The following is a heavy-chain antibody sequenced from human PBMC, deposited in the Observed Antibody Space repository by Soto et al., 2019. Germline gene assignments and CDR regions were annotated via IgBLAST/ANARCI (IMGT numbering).Heavy chain of an antibody. Sequence: EVQLVESGGGLIQPGGSLKLSCAASGFTVGNNYMSWVRQAPGKGLEWVSLIYSTGTTKYADSVKGRFTVSRDNAKNTLYLQMNSLRAEDTAVYYCAKEGRGSGSHNNSFGYWGQGTLVTVSS. CDR3: AKEGRGSGSHNNSFGY. CDR1: GFTVGNNY. J-gene: IGHJ4*02. D-gene: IGHD3-10*01. CDR2: IYSTGTT. V-gene: IGHV3-53*01.